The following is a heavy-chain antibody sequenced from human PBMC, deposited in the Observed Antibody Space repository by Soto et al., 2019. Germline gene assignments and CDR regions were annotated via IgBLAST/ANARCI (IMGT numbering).Heavy chain of an antibody. V-gene: IGHV3-53*01. CDR3: ARERFSSSWSFFDY. D-gene: IGHD6-13*01. CDR2: IYSGGTT. CDR1: GFTVSSNY. J-gene: IGHJ4*02. Sequence: GGSLRLSCAASGFTVSSNYMSWVRQAPGKGLEWVSVIYSGGTTYYADSVKGRFTISRDNSKNTLYLQMNSLRAEDTAVYYCARERFSSSWSFFDYWGQGTLVTVSS.